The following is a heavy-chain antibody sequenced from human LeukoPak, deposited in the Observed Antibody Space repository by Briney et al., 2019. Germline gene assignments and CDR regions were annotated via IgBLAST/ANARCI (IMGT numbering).Heavy chain of an antibody. CDR1: GASIRSYS. J-gene: IGHJ3*02. CDR3: ARDDNSEYSDDAFDI. D-gene: IGHD1-26*01. Sequence: KPSETLSLTCSVSGASIRSYSWGWLRQPAGKGLEWIGRIHTSASTEYNPSLKSRVTMSVDTSKNQFSLKLNSVTAADTAVYFCARDDNSEYSDDAFDIWGQGTLVTVSS. CDR2: IHTSAST. V-gene: IGHV4-4*07.